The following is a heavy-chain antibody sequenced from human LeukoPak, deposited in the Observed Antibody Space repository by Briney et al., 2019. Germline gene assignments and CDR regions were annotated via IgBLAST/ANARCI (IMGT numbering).Heavy chain of an antibody. J-gene: IGHJ4*02. CDR2: ISSNGGST. CDR1: GFTFSSYA. V-gene: IGHV3-64D*06. D-gene: IGHD3-3*01. Sequence: GGSLRLSCSASGFTFSSYAMHWVRQAPGKGLEYVSAISSNGGSTYYADSVKGRFTISRDNSKNTLYLQMSSLRAEDTAVYYCVKERITIFGVVSYYFDYWGQGTLVTVSS. CDR3: VKERITIFGVVSYYFDY.